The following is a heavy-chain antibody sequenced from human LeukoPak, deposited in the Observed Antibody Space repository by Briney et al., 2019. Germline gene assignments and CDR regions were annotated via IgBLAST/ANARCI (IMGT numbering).Heavy chain of an antibody. D-gene: IGHD3-3*01. J-gene: IGHJ3*02. V-gene: IGHV3-30*02. Sequence: GGSLRLSCAASGFTFSSYGMHWVRQAPGKGLEWVAFIRYDGSNKYYADSVKGRFTISRDNPKNTLYLQMNSLRAEDTAVYYCAKAGFYDFWTRPDDAFDIWGQGTMVTVSS. CDR1: GFTFSSYG. CDR3: AKAGFYDFWTRPDDAFDI. CDR2: IRYDGSNK.